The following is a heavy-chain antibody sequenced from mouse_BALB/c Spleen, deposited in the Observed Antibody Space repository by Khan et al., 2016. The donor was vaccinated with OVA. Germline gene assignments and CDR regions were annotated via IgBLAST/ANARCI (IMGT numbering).Heavy chain of an antibody. CDR1: GYTFTSYW. V-gene: IGHV1-87*01. CDR3: ANYRYDYFDY. CDR2: IYPGDGDT. D-gene: IGHD2-14*01. J-gene: IGHJ2*01. Sequence: QVHVKQSGAELARPGASVKLSCKASGYTFTSYWMQWVKQRPGQGLEWIGTIYPGDGDTRYTQKFKGKATLTADKSSSTAYMQLSSLTSEDSAVYYCANYRYDYFDYWGQGTTLTVSS.